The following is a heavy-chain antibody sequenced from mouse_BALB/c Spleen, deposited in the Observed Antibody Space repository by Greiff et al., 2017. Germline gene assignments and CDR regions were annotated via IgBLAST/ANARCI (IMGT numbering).Heavy chain of an antibody. D-gene: IGHD1-3*01. CDR2: ISSGGSYT. CDR3: ARRGYMNYAMDY. Sequence: EVQLQESGGDLVKPGGSLKLSCAASGFTFSSYGMSWVRQTPDKRLEWVATISSGGSYTYYPDSVKGRFTISRDNAKNTLYLQMSSLKSEDTAMYYCARRGYMNYAMDYWGQGTSVTVSS. V-gene: IGHV5-6*01. CDR1: GFTFSSYG. J-gene: IGHJ4*01.